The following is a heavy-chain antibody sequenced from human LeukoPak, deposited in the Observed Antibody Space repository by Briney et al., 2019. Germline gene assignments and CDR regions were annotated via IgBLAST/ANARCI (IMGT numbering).Heavy chain of an antibody. CDR1: GFTFSSYW. Sequence: PGGSLRLSCVVSGFTFSSYWMSWVRQAPGKGLEWVANIKQDGSAKYYVDSLRGRFSISRDNVKNSLFLQMNSLSAEDTAVYYCARCHYDSTGYYSVPSHLDYWGQGTLVTVSS. D-gene: IGHD3-22*01. CDR3: ARCHYDSTGYYSVPSHLDY. CDR2: IKQDGSAK. J-gene: IGHJ4*02. V-gene: IGHV3-7*01.